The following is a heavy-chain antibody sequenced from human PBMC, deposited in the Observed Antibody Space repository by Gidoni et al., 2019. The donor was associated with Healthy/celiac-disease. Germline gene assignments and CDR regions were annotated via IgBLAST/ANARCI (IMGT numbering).Heavy chain of an antibody. CDR1: GFTFSSYS. Sequence: EVQLVESVGGLVKPGGSLRLSCAASGFTFSSYSMNWVRQAPGKRLEWVSSISSSSSYIYYADSVKGRFTISRDNAKNSLYLQMNSLRAEDTAVYYCARDAYCSSTSCYEEGVYYYYYGMDVWGQGTTVTVSS. D-gene: IGHD2-2*01. CDR2: ISSSSSYI. CDR3: ARDAYCSSTSCYEEGVYYYYYGMDV. J-gene: IGHJ6*02. V-gene: IGHV3-21*01.